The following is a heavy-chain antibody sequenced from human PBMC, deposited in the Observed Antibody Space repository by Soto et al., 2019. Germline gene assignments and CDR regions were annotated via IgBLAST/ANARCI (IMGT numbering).Heavy chain of an antibody. Sequence: EVQLLESGGGLVQPGGSLRLSCAASGFTFSSYAMSWVRQAPGKGLEWVSTINSSGDTTYYADSVKGRFTISRDNSKNTLYLQMNSLRAEDTAVYYCAKDGGGSYGFDYWGQGTLVTVSS. J-gene: IGHJ4*02. CDR3: AKDGGGSYGFDY. CDR1: GFTFSSYA. CDR2: INSSGDTT. D-gene: IGHD1-26*01. V-gene: IGHV3-23*01.